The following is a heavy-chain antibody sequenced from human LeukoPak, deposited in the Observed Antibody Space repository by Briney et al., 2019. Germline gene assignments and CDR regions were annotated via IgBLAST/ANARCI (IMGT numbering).Heavy chain of an antibody. CDR3: ARAVSGRFDY. D-gene: IGHD6-19*01. Sequence: PSETLSLTCAVYGGSFSGYYWSWIRLPPGKGLEWIGEINHSGSTNYNPSLKSRVTISVDTSKNQFSLRLSSVTAADTAIYYCARAVSGRFDYWGQGTLVTVSS. CDR2: INHSGST. J-gene: IGHJ4*02. CDR1: GGSFSGYY. V-gene: IGHV4-34*01.